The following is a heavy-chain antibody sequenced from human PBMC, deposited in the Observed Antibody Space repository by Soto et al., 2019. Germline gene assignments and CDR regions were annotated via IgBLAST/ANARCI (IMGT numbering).Heavy chain of an antibody. CDR3: AKAGGRVYYYGMDV. CDR1: GFTFDDYA. Sequence: EVQLVESGGGLVQPGRSLRLSCAASGFTFDDYAMHWVRQAPGKGLEWVSGISWNSGSIGYADSVKGRFTISRDNAKNSLYLQRNSLRAEDTALYYCAKAGGRVYYYGMDVWGQGTTVTVSS. CDR2: ISWNSGSI. D-gene: IGHD6-25*01. V-gene: IGHV3-9*01. J-gene: IGHJ6*02.